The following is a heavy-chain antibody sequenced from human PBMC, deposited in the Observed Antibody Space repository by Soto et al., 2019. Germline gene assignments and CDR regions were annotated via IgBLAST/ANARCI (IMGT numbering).Heavy chain of an antibody. V-gene: IGHV1-69*06. CDR2: VIPISNTV. CDR1: GDTFSTYV. Sequence: SVKVSCKASGDTFSTYVFTWVRQAPGQGLEWMGRVIPISNTVNYAQRFQGRVTLTADKSSGTAYMELSSLRSDDTAMYYCARCLYSGYDFMDSWGQGTMVTVSS. D-gene: IGHD5-12*01. CDR3: ARCLYSGYDFMDS. J-gene: IGHJ4*02.